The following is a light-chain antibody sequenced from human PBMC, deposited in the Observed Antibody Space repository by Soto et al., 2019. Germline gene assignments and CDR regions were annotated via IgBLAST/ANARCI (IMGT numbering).Light chain of an antibody. Sequence: QSVLTQPASVSGSPGQSITISCTGTSSNVGGYNYVSWYQHHPGKAPKLMIYDVSNRPSGVSNRFSGSKSGNTASLTISGLQAEDVADYYCSSSTCSSTPYDFGPGTKVTVL. J-gene: IGLJ1*01. CDR1: SSNVGGYNY. V-gene: IGLV2-14*03. CDR3: SSSTCSSTPYD. CDR2: DVS.